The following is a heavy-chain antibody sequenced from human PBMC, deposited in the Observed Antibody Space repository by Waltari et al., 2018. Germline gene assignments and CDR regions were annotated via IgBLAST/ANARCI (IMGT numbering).Heavy chain of an antibody. CDR3: ARDYYYGSGSSWSDVFDI. CDR2: IGGYDDTN. J-gene: IGHJ3*02. CDR1: GYIFSRCC. V-gene: IGHV1-18*01. Sequence: QVQLVQSGGEVRRPGASVTVSCMATGYIFSRCCINWVRQAPGQALEWEGWIGGYDDTNHLAKNFEGMVTMSTVTCTSTVYMELRSLRSDDTAVYYCARDYYYGSGSSWSDVFDIWGQGTMVTVSS. D-gene: IGHD3-10*01.